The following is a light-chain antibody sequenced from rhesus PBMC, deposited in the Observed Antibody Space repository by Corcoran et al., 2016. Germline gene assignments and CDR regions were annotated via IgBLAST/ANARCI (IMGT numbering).Light chain of an antibody. V-gene: IGKV1-33*01. CDR2: AAS. J-gene: IGKJ3*01. CDR3: QQRNRSPFT. Sequence: DIQMTQSPSSLSASVGDKVTITCRASQGISNALAWYQQKPGKAPKLLIYAASTLQSGVPSRFSGSGSGTVFTLTISSLQPEDFAVYYCQQRNRSPFTFGPGTKLDIK. CDR1: QGISNA.